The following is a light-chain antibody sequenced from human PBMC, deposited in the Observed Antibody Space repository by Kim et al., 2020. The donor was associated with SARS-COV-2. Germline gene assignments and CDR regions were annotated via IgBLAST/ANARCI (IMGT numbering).Light chain of an antibody. CDR2: EAS. V-gene: IGKV1-5*01. J-gene: IGKJ2*01. CDR3: QQYDSLSS. Sequence: GESVTLACRASQSIRSWLAWYQQKPGKAPKLLIHEASILEDGVPSRFSGSGYGTDFTLTISGLQPDDSATYYCQQYDSLSSFGQGTKLEI. CDR1: QSIRSW.